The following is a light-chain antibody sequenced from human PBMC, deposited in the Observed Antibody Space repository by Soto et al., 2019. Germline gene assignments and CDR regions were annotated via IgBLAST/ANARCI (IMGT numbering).Light chain of an antibody. J-gene: IGKJ1*01. V-gene: IGKV1-5*01. CDR1: QTISSW. CDR2: AAS. Sequence: DIQMTQSPSTLSASVGDRVTITCRASQTISSWLAWYQQKPGKAPKRLIYAASSLQSGVPSRFSGSGSGTEFTLTISSLQPEDFGSYYCQHMRTFGQGTKVDIK. CDR3: QHMRT.